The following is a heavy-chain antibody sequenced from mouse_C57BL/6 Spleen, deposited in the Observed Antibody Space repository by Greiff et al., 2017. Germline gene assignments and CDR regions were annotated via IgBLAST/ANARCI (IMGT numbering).Heavy chain of an antibody. Sequence: QVQLQQSGAELVRPGASVTLSCKASGYTFTDYEMHWVKQTPVHGLEWIGAIDPETGGTVYNQKFKGKAILTADKSSSTAYMELRSLTSEDSAVYYCTRLIRGWYFDVWGTGTTVTVSS. CDR3: TRLIRGWYFDV. J-gene: IGHJ1*03. CDR2: IDPETGGT. D-gene: IGHD2-4*01. CDR1: GYTFTDYE. V-gene: IGHV1-15*01.